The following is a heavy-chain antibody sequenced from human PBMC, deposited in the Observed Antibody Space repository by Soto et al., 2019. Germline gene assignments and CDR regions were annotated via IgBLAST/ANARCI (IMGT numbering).Heavy chain of an antibody. CDR1: GFTFSSYG. J-gene: IGHJ4*02. CDR2: LSFDGHHK. Sequence: QVQLVESGGGVVQPGRSLRLSCTASGFTFSSYGMHWIRQAPAKGLEWVAVLSFDGHHKYFADFVKSRFIISRDNSKNTLYLQMNSLRAEDTAVYYCAKDRLPDYFDSTGLDHWGQGTLVTVSS. CDR3: AKDRLPDYFDSTGLDH. D-gene: IGHD3-22*01. V-gene: IGHV3-30*18.